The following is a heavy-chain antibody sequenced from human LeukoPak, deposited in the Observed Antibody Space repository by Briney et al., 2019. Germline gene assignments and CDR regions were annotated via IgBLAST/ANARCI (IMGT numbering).Heavy chain of an antibody. Sequence: GGSLRLSCAASGFTFSDYNMNWVRQAPGKGLEWVSYITNSGSTIHYSDSVKGRFTISRDNAKNSLYLQMNSLRAEDTAVYYCARSIGLTGGGVDVWGQGTTVTVSS. CDR2: ITNSGSTI. J-gene: IGHJ6*02. D-gene: IGHD3-9*01. V-gene: IGHV3-11*01. CDR1: GFTFSDYN. CDR3: ARSIGLTGGGVDV.